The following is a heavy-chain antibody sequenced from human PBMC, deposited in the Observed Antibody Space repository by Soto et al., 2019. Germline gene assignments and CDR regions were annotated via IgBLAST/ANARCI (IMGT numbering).Heavy chain of an antibody. CDR3: AKDYGSSRYFFDD. D-gene: IGHD6-19*01. J-gene: IGHJ4*02. CDR2: ISGNGANT. Sequence: PGWSLGLSCAASGFTFINYAMTWVRQAPGEGLEWVSTISGNGANTHYADSVKGRFSISRDNSKNTLYIQMNSLRADDTAVYYCAKDYGSSRYFFDDCVQGALVTVSS. CDR1: GFTFINYA. V-gene: IGHV3-23*01.